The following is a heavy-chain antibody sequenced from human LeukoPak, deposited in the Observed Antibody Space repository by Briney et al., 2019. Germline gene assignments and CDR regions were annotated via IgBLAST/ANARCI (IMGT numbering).Heavy chain of an antibody. CDR3: ARGRGEVVVVPAARTTRWFDP. D-gene: IGHD2-2*01. Sequence: SETLSLTCTVSGGSISSYYWSWIRQPAGKGLEWIGRIYTSGSTNYNPSLKSRVTMSVDTSKNQFSLKLSSVTAADTAVYYCARGRGEVVVVPAARTTRWFDPWGQGTLVTVSS. CDR2: IYTSGST. J-gene: IGHJ5*02. CDR1: GGSISSYY. V-gene: IGHV4-4*07.